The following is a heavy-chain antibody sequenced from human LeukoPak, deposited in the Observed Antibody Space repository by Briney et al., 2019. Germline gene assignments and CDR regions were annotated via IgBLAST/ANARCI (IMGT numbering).Heavy chain of an antibody. CDR3: AREGYSSSLDY. CDR2: IYYSGST. J-gene: IGHJ4*02. CDR1: GGSISSSSYY. V-gene: IGHV4-39*07. D-gene: IGHD6-6*01. Sequence: SETLPLTCTVSGGSISSSSYYWGWIRQPPGKGLEWIGSIYYSGSTYYNPSLKSRVTISVDTSKNQFSLKLSSVTAADTAVYYCAREGYSSSLDYWGQGTLVTVSS.